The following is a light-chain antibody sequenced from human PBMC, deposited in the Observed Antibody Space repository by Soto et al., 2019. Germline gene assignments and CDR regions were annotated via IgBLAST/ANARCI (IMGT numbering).Light chain of an antibody. Sequence: EIVLTQSPGTLSLSPGERATLSCRASQSVGSSFLAWYQQKPGQAPRLLIYGASNRATAIPDRFSGSGSGTYFTLTISSLEPDDFAAYYCQQCGSSPWTFGQGTKVEIK. J-gene: IGKJ1*01. CDR1: QSVGSSF. V-gene: IGKV3-20*01. CDR3: QQCGSSPWT. CDR2: GAS.